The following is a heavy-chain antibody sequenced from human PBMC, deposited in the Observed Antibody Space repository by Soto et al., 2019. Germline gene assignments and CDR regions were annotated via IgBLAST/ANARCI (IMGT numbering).Heavy chain of an antibody. Sequence: QVQLVESGGGVVQPGRSLRLSCAASGFTFSSYAMHWVRQSPGKGLEWVAVISYDGSNKYYADSVKGRFTISRDNSKTLYLQMNSLRAEDTAVYYRVRDTSPYSSGWHNRHFDYWGQGTLVTVSS. D-gene: IGHD6-19*01. CDR1: GFTFSSYA. V-gene: IGHV3-30-3*01. CDR3: VRDTSPYSSGWHNRHFDY. J-gene: IGHJ4*02. CDR2: ISYDGSNK.